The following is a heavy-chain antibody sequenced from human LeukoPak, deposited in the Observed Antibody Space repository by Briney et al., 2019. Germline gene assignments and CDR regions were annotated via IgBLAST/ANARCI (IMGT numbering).Heavy chain of an antibody. D-gene: IGHD3-3*02. CDR2: ISAYNGNT. CDR3: ARDKSKLLAAPRPFDP. V-gene: IGHV1-18*04. CDR1: GYTFTSYG. Sequence: GASVKVSCKASGYTFTSYGISWVGQAPGQGLEWMGWISAYNGNTNYAQKLQGRVTMTTDTSTSTAYMELRSLRSDDTAVYYCARDKSKLLAAPRPFDPWGQGTLVTVSS. J-gene: IGHJ5*02.